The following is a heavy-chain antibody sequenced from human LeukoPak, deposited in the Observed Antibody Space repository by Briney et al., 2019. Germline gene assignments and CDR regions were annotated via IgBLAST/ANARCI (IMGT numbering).Heavy chain of an antibody. CDR2: INPNSGGT. V-gene: IGHV1-2*02. CDR3: ARGPIGAAGDS. D-gene: IGHD6-13*01. Sequence: GASVKVSCKASGYTFTGFYIHWVRQAPGQGLEWMGWINPNSGGTKYAQRFQGRVTMTRDTSISTAYMELNSLRSDDTAVYHCARGPIGAAGDSWGQGNLVTVSS. J-gene: IGHJ4*02. CDR1: GYTFTGFY.